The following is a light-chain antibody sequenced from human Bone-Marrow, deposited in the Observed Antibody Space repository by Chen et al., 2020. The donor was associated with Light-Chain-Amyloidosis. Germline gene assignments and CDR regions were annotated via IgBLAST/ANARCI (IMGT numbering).Light chain of an antibody. CDR1: SSNIGRNT. Sequence: QSVLTQPPSASGTPGQRVTISCSGSSSNIGRNTVNWYQQLPRTAPKLLIYSNNQRPSGVPDRFYGSKSGSSASVAISGLLSKDGAYYYCAAWGGCLKGVVVGGGTKVTV. J-gene: IGLJ2*01. CDR3: AAWGGCLKGVV. CDR2: SNN. V-gene: IGLV1-44*01.